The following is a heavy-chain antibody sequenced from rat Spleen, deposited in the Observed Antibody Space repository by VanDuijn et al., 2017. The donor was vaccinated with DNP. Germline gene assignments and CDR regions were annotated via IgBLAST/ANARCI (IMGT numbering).Heavy chain of an antibody. CDR1: GFTFNNYW. Sequence: EVQLVESGGGLVQPGRSLKLSCVVSGFTFNNYWMTWFRQVPGKGLEWVASISSWGGNSYYPDSVRGRFTISRDKEKNTLYLQMNSLRSEDTATYYCASYFYSGDNWFGYWGHGTLVTVSS. CDR3: ASYFYSGDNWFGY. D-gene: IGHD1-1*01. V-gene: IGHV5-31*01. CDR2: ISSWGGNS. J-gene: IGHJ3*01.